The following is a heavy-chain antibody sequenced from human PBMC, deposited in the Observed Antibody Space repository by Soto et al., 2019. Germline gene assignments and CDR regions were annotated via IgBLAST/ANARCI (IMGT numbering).Heavy chain of an antibody. CDR1: GYTFTGYQ. CDR2: INPSGGST. V-gene: IGHV1-46*01. CDR3: ARDWGFWSGPYGMDV. D-gene: IGHD3-3*01. Sequence: ASVKVSCKASGYTFTGYQMRWVRQAPGQGLEWMGIINPSGGSTSYAQKFQGRVTVTRDWSTGTVYMELSSLRSDDTAVYYCARDWGFWSGPYGMDVWGQGTTVTVSS. J-gene: IGHJ6*02.